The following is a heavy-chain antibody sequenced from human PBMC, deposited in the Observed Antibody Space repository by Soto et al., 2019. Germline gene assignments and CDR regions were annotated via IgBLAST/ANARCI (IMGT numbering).Heavy chain of an antibody. CDR1: GGSISSYY. J-gene: IGHJ4*02. V-gene: IGHV4-59*01. CDR3: ARGYCSGGSCYNFDY. D-gene: IGHD2-15*01. CDR2: IYYSGST. Sequence: SETLSLTCTVSGGSISSYYWSWIRQPPGKGLEWIGYIYYSGSTNYNPSLKSRVTISVDTSKNQFSLKLSSVTAADTAVYYRARGYCSGGSCYNFDYWGQGTLVTVSS.